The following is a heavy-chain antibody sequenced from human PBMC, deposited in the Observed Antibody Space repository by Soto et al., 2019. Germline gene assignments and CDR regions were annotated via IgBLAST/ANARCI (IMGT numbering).Heavy chain of an antibody. D-gene: IGHD5-18*01. CDR1: GFTVSSNY. Sequence: EVQLVESGGGLIQPGGSLRLSCAASGFTVSSNYMNWVRQTPEKGLEWVSLIYGGGNTNYADSVKGRFTISRDNSKNTLYLHMNGLRAEDTAVYYCARGGYSSGVFDYWGQGTPVTVSS. V-gene: IGHV3-53*01. CDR3: ARGGYSSGVFDY. CDR2: IYGGGNT. J-gene: IGHJ4*02.